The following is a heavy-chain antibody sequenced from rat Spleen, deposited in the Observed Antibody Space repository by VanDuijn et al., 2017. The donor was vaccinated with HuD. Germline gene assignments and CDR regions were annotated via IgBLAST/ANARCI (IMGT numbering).Heavy chain of an antibody. CDR1: GFTLSNFV. CDR2: ITSGGSNT. J-gene: IGHJ3*01. V-gene: IGHV5-25*01. D-gene: IGHD1-1*01. Sequence: EVQLVESGGGLVQPGRSLKLSCAASGFTLSNFVMAWLRQAPTKGLEWVASITSGGSNTYYPDSVKGRFTISRDNAKSTLYLEMGSLRVEDTATYYCAKRGWYYFDYWGQGTLVTVSS. CDR3: AKRGWYYFDY.